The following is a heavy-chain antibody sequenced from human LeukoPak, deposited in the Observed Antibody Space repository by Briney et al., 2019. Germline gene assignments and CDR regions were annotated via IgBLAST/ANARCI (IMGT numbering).Heavy chain of an antibody. CDR3: ARVAGDILTGYPEGNGFDP. D-gene: IGHD3-9*01. Sequence: KASETLSLTCTVSGGSISSGGYYWSWIRQHPGKGLEWIGYIYYSGSTYYNPSLKSRVTISVDTSKNQFSLKLSSVTAADTAVYYCARVAGDILTGYPEGNGFDPWGQGTLVTVSS. CDR1: GGSISSGGYY. J-gene: IGHJ5*02. V-gene: IGHV4-31*03. CDR2: IYYSGST.